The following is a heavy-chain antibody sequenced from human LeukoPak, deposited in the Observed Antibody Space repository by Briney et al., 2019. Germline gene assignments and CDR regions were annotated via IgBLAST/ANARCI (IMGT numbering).Heavy chain of an antibody. J-gene: IGHJ4*02. Sequence: SETLSLTCTVSGDSISNYYWSWIRQSPGKELEWIGYMYNRGSTIYNPSLKSRVTISTDTSKNQFSLRLTSVTAADTAAYCARAEKAVTGTLDSWGQGTLITVSS. D-gene: IGHD6-19*01. CDR3: ARAEKAVTGTLDS. V-gene: IGHV4-59*01. CDR1: GDSISNYY. CDR2: MYNRGST.